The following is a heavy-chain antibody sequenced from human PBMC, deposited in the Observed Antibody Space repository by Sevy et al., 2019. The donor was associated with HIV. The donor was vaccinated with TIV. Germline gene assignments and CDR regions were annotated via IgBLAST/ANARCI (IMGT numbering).Heavy chain of an antibody. J-gene: IGHJ4*02. CDR3: ATAAYGAGIYGYFDY. D-gene: IGHD3-10*01. CDR2: FDPEEGKT. CDR1: GYSFTELS. Sequence: ASVKVSCKVSGYSFTELSMHWVRQAPGKGVEWVGGFDPEEGKTISAQKFQGRLTMTEDTSTDTAYMELSSLRSEDTAVYYCATAAYGAGIYGYFDYWGQGSLVTVSS. V-gene: IGHV1-24*01.